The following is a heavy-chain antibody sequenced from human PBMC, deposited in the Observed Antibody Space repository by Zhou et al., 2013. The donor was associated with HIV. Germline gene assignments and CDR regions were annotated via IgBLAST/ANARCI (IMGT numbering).Heavy chain of an antibody. Sequence: QVQLLQSGAEVKPPGASVRVSCKVVGYTLANLAIHWVRRPPGQGLEWMGIINPSGGATTYTQKFQDRVTMATDTSTSTVYMELKSLTSDDTAIYYCARAHHIAVAGAPFDYWGQGTLVTVSS. V-gene: IGHV1-46*01. J-gene: IGHJ4*02. CDR2: INPSGGAT. D-gene: IGHD6-19*01. CDR1: GYTLANLA. CDR3: ARAHHIAVAGAPFDY.